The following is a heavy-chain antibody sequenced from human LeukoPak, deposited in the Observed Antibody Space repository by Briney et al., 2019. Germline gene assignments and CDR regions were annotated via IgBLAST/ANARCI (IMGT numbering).Heavy chain of an antibody. V-gene: IGHV3-21*01. CDR2: ISSSSSYI. CDR3: ARDDCSSTSCYTKYGY. D-gene: IGHD2-2*01. J-gene: IGHJ4*02. Sequence: GGSLRLSCAASGFTFSSYSMNWVRQAPGKGLEWVSSISSSSSYIYYADSVKGRSTISRDDAKNSLYLQMNSLRAEDTAVYYCARDDCSSTSCYTKYGYWGQGTLVTVSS. CDR1: GFTFSSYS.